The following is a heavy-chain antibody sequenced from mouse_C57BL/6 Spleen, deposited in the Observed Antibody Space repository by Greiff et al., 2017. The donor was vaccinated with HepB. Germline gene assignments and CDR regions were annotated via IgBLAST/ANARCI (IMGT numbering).Heavy chain of an antibody. CDR2: INYDGSST. V-gene: IGHV5-16*01. J-gene: IGHJ2*01. Sequence: EVQLVESEGGLVQPGSSMKLSCTASGFTFSDYYMAWVRQVPEKGLEWVANINYDGSSTYYLDSLKSRFIISRDNAKNILYLQMSSLKSEDTATYYCAREDYGSSGYFDYWGQGTTLTVSS. D-gene: IGHD1-1*01. CDR1: GFTFSDYY. CDR3: AREDYGSSGYFDY.